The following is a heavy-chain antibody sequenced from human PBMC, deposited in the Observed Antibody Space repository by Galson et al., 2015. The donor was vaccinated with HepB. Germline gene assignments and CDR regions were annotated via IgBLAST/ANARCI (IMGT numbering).Heavy chain of an antibody. Sequence: SLRLSCAASGFNFRSNAMNWVRQAPGKGLEWVSHISGRSELRHYADSVKGRFTISRDNAKNSLYLQMNSLRAEDTAVYYCARYGSGGHYKDPFDYWGQGTLVTVSS. J-gene: IGHJ4*02. D-gene: IGHD3-10*01. V-gene: IGHV3-48*01. CDR2: ISGRSELR. CDR1: GFNFRSNA. CDR3: ARYGSGGHYKDPFDY.